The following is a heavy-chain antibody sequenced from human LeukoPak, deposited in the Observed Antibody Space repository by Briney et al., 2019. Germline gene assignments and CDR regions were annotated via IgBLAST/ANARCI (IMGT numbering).Heavy chain of an antibody. CDR3: ATSKGYCSSPSCSFAYFDY. D-gene: IGHD2-2*01. V-gene: IGHV1-69*13. J-gene: IGHJ4*02. CDR2: IIPIFGTA. CDR1: GGTFSSYA. Sequence: SMKVSCKASGGTFSSYAISWVRQAPGQGLEWMGGIIPIFGTANYAQKFQGRVTITADESTSTAYMELSSLRSEDTAVYYCATSKGYCSSPSCSFAYFDYWGQGTLVTVSS.